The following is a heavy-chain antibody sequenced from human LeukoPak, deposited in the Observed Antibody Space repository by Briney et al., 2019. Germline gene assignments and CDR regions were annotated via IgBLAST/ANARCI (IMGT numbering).Heavy chain of an antibody. D-gene: IGHD1-26*01. CDR1: GFAFSSYW. J-gene: IGHJ4*02. Sequence: RGSLRLSCVASGFAFSSYWMTWVRQAPGKGLEWVANIKQDGGEEYYVDSVKGRFTISRDNAKNSLFLQMNSLRVEDTAVYYCARLGGSYYTYWGQGTLVTVSS. CDR3: ARLGGSYYTY. V-gene: IGHV3-7*01. CDR2: IKQDGGEE.